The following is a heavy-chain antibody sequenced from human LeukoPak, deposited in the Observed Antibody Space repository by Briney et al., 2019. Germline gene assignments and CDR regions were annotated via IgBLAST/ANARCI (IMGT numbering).Heavy chain of an antibody. CDR3: AKDGSSSWYGESDY. CDR2: MSYDGGNK. CDR1: GFTFSSYG. D-gene: IGHD6-13*01. V-gene: IGHV3-30*18. J-gene: IGHJ4*02. Sequence: GGSLRLSCAASGFTFSSYGMHWVSQAPGKGLEWVAVMSYDGGNKYYADSVKGRFTISRDNSKNTLYLQMDSLRGEDTAVYYCAKDGSSSWYGESDYWGQGTLVTVSS.